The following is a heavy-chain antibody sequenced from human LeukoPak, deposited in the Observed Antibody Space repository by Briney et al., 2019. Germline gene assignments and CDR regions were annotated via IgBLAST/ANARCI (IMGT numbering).Heavy chain of an antibody. Sequence: ASVKVSCKASGYTFTSYYMHWVRQAPGQGLEWMGWINPNSGGTNYAQKFQGRVTMTRDTSISTAYMELSRLRSDDTAVYYCARGYSYGYEGIDYWGQGTLVTVSS. CDR3: ARGYSYGYEGIDY. J-gene: IGHJ4*02. CDR2: INPNSGGT. D-gene: IGHD5-18*01. CDR1: GYTFTSYY. V-gene: IGHV1-2*02.